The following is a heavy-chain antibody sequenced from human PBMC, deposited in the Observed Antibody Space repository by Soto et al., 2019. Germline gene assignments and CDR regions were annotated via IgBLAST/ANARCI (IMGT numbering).Heavy chain of an antibody. Sequence: RGSLAFSCASSVFTFSIYSMNWVGQAPGKGLEWVSSISSSSYIYYADSVKCRFTISRDNAKNSLYLQMNSLRAEDTAVYYCARDKALCSSTSCSAVWGQGTTVTVS. J-gene: IGHJ3*01. D-gene: IGHD2-2*01. CDR1: VFTFSIYS. V-gene: IGHV3-21*01. CDR2: ISSSSYI. CDR3: ARDKALCSSTSCSAV.